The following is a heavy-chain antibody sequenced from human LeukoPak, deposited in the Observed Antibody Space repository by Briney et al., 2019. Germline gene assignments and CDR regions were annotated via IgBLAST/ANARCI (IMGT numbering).Heavy chain of an antibody. CDR2: ISWHSGSL. V-gene: IGHV3-9*03. D-gene: IGHD6-13*01. CDR3: AKDKGGGNWYPTIDY. CDR1: GFNFDEYA. Sequence: GGSLRLSCVASGFNFDEYAMHWVRQAPGKGLEWVSSISWHSGSLGYADSVKGRFTISRDNARNSLYLQMNSLRVEDMALYYCAKDKGGGNWYPTIDYWGQGTLVTVSS. J-gene: IGHJ4*01.